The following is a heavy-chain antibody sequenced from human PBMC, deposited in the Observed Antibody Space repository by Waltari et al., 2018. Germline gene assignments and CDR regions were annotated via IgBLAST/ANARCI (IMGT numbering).Heavy chain of an antibody. CDR2: IKEDGREK. Sequence: EVQLVESGGGLVQPGGSLSLSCAASGFTFTSYWMRWVRQAPGKGPEFVANIKEDGREKNYLDSVKGRFIISRDNAKNSVYLQMNSLRVEDTAVYYCAREARSPTNWGQGTLVTASS. CDR3: AREARSPTN. J-gene: IGHJ4*02. D-gene: IGHD6-6*01. V-gene: IGHV3-7*03. CDR1: GFTFTSYW.